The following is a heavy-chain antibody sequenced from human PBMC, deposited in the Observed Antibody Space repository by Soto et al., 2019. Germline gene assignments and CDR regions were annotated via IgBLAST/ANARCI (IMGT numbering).Heavy chain of an antibody. CDR3: ARVAYSNGGIYDY. CDR2: INQDGSEK. D-gene: IGHD6-19*01. V-gene: IGHV3-7*01. CDR1: GFTFSSYW. Sequence: GGSLRLSCAASGFTFSSYWMSWVRQAPGKGLEWVANINQDGSEKYYVDSVKGRFTLSRDNAKNSLQLQMNSLRAEDTAIYLCARVAYSNGGIYDYWGQGTVVTVSS. J-gene: IGHJ4*01.